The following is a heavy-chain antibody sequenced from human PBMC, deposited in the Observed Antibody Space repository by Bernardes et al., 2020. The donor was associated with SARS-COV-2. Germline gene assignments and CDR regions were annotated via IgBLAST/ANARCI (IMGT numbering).Heavy chain of an antibody. CDR2: ISAYNGTT. D-gene: IGHD6-19*01. CDR1: GYTFTSYG. V-gene: IGHV1-18*04. Sequence: ASVKVSCRASGYTFTSYGISWVRQAPGQGLEWMGWISAYNGTTTYAQKLQGRVTMTTDTSTSTAYMDLRSLRSDDTAVYYCARDGTSTVAGLFDYWGQGTLVTVSS. J-gene: IGHJ4*02. CDR3: ARDGTSTVAGLFDY.